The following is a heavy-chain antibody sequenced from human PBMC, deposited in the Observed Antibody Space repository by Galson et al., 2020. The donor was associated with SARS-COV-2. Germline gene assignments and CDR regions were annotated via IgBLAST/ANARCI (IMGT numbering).Heavy chain of an antibody. J-gene: IGHJ6*02. V-gene: IGHV3-30*18. Sequence: GGSLRLSCAASGFTFSSYGMHWVRQAPGKGLEWVAVISYDGSNKYYADSVKGRFTISRDNSKNTLYLQMNSLRAEDTAVYYCAKDFSRSYYYDSSGYYYVPNYYYGMDVWGQGTTVT. CDR1: GFTFSSYG. CDR2: ISYDGSNK. CDR3: AKDFSRSYYYDSSGYYYVPNYYYGMDV. D-gene: IGHD3-22*01.